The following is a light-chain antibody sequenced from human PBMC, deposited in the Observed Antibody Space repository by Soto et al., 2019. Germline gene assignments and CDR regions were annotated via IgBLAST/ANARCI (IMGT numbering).Light chain of an antibody. CDR1: HSDIGNYNY. CDR2: DVG. J-gene: IGLJ1*01. CDR3: SSYTGSSTYV. Sequence: SVLPQPASVSGSPGQSITISCTGTHSDIGNYNYVSWYQHLPGKAPKLMIYDVGSRPSGVSSRFSGSKSGNTASLAISGLQAEDEADYYCSSYTGSSTYVFGTGTKVTVL. V-gene: IGLV2-14*03.